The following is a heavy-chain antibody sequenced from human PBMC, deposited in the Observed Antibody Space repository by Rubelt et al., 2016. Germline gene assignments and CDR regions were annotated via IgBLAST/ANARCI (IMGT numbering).Heavy chain of an antibody. D-gene: IGHD3-10*01. CDR2: IIPILGIA. V-gene: IGHV1-69*04. J-gene: IGHJ5*02. CDR1: GGTFSSYA. Sequence: QVQLVQSGAEVKKPGSSVKVSCKASGGTFSSYAISWVRQAPGQGLEWMGRIIPILGIANYAQKFQGGVTTTADKSTGTAYMELSSLGSEDTAVYYCARGVEYYYGSGTNWFDPWGQGTLVTVSS. CDR3: ARGVEYYYGSGTNWFDP.